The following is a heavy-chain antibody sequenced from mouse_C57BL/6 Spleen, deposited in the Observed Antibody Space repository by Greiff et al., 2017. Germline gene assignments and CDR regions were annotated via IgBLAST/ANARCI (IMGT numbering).Heavy chain of an antibody. V-gene: IGHV1-15*01. CDR2: IDPETGGT. CDR1: GYTFTDYE. D-gene: IGHD1-1*01. Sequence: QVQLQQSGAELVRPGASVTLSCKASGYTFTDYEMHWVKQTPVHGLEWIGAIDPETGGTAYNQKFKGKAILTADKSSSTAYMELRSLTSEDSAVYYCTNSGSSYGNFDYGRKGTPPPVP. J-gene: IGHJ2*01. CDR3: TNSGSSYGNFDY.